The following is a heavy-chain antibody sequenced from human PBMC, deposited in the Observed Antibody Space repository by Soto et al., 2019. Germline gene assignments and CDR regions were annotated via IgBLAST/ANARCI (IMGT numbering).Heavy chain of an antibody. V-gene: IGHV3-23*01. CDR3: ATSSGWYPPFDY. D-gene: IGHD6-19*01. CDR1: GFTFSSYA. CDR2: ISGSSGST. J-gene: IGHJ4*02. Sequence: EVQLLDSGGGLVQPGGSLRLSCAASGFTFSSYAMSWVRQAPGKGLEWVSTISGSSGSTYYADSVKGRLTISRDNSKNKLYLQMNSLRAEDTAVYSGATSSGWYPPFDYWGQGTLVTVSS.